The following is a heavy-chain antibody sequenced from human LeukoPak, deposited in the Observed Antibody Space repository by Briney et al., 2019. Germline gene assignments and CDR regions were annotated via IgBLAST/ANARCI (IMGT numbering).Heavy chain of an antibody. CDR3: ARGYGSGSYHRAFDI. CDR2: ISSSSSYI. V-gene: IGHV3-21*01. J-gene: IGHJ3*02. Sequence: GGSLRLSCAASGFNFIDYSMNWVRQAPGKGLEWVSSISSSSSYIYYADSVKGRFTISRDNAKNSLYLQMNSLRAEDTAVYYCARGYGSGSYHRAFDIWGQGTMVTVSS. D-gene: IGHD3-10*01. CDR1: GFNFIDYS.